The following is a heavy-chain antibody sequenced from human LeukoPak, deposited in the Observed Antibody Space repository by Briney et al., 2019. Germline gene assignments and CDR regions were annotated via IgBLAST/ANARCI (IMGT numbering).Heavy chain of an antibody. D-gene: IGHD3-22*01. CDR1: GYTFTGYY. V-gene: IGHV1-2*02. J-gene: IGHJ3*02. Sequence: GASVKVSCKASGYTFTGYYMHWVRQAPGQGLEWMGWINPNSGGTNYAQKFQGRVTMTRDTSISTAYMELSRLRSDDTAVYYCARESSGYFPTDAFDIWGQGTMVTVSS. CDR3: ARESSGYFPTDAFDI. CDR2: INPNSGGT.